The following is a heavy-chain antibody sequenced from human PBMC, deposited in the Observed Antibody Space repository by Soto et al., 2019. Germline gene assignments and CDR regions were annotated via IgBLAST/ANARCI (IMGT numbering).Heavy chain of an antibody. CDR3: IRSWLTTVTTYYYYYGMDV. D-gene: IGHD4-17*01. CDR1: GFTFGYYA. Sequence: GGSLRLSCTASGFTFGYYAMSWFRQAPGKGLEWVGFIRSKAYGGTTEYAASVKGRFTISRDDSKSIAYLQMNSLKTEDTAVYYCIRSWLTTVTTYYYYYGMDVWGQGTTVTVSS. CDR2: IRSKAYGGTT. V-gene: IGHV3-49*03. J-gene: IGHJ6*02.